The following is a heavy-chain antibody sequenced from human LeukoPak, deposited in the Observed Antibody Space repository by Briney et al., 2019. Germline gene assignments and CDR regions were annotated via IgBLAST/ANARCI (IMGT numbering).Heavy chain of an antibody. CDR1: GFTFSSYG. CDR2: ISTSSSYI. Sequence: PGGSLRLSCAASGFTFSSYGMSWVRQAPGKVLEWVSFISTSSSYIYYADSVKGRFTISRDNARNSLYLQMNSLRAEDTAVYYCARDPGTTQTLHDAFDIWGQGTMVTVSS. J-gene: IGHJ3*02. CDR3: ARDPGTTQTLHDAFDI. V-gene: IGHV3-21*01. D-gene: IGHD1-7*01.